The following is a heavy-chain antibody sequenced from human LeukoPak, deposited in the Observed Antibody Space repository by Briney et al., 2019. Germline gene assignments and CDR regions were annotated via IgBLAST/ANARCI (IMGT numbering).Heavy chain of an antibody. Sequence: ASVKVSCKASGYTFTSYYMHWVRQAPGQGLEWMGIINPSGGSTSYAQKFQGRVTMTRDTSTSTVYMELSSLRSEDTAVYYCARERRRELPNEGWFDPWGQGTLVTVSS. CDR1: GYTFTSYY. CDR3: ARERRRELPNEGWFDP. J-gene: IGHJ5*02. CDR2: INPSGGST. D-gene: IGHD1-26*01. V-gene: IGHV1-46*01.